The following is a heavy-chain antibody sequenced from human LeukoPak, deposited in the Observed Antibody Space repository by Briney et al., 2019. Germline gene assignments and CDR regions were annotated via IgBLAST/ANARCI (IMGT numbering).Heavy chain of an antibody. D-gene: IGHD5-18*01. V-gene: IGHV3-66*02. CDR1: GFTVSSSY. Sequence: GGSLRLSCAASGFTVSSSYMSWVRQAPGKGLEWVSIISSAGTTYYADSVKGRFTISRDNSKNTLYLQMNSLRAEDTAVYYCAKPEGGTAMVYYFDYWGQGTLVTVSS. J-gene: IGHJ4*02. CDR2: ISSAGTT. CDR3: AKPEGGTAMVYYFDY.